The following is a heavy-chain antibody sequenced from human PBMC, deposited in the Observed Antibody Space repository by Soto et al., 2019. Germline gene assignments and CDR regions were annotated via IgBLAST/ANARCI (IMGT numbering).Heavy chain of an antibody. V-gene: IGHV4-39*01. CDR1: GGSITSSTFS. D-gene: IGHD2-15*01. CDR2: IYYSGST. CDR3: AGPGDCSGGSCHENWFDP. Sequence: QLQLQESGPGLLKPSETLSLTCTVSGGSITSSTFSWGWIRQPPGKGLEWIGSIYYSGSTYWNPSSRGRVTMSVDTSKYQLSLKRKSVTAAATAVYYCAGPGDCSGGSCHENWFDPWGQGSVVTVSS. J-gene: IGHJ5*02.